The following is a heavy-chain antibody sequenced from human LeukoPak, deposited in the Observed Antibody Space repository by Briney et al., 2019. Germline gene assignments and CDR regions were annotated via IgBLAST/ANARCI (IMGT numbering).Heavy chain of an antibody. CDR3: ARGAPYDYVWGSYRLGWLDP. CDR2: IYYSGST. CDR1: GGSISSSSYY. Sequence: SETLSLTCTVSGGSISSSSYYWGWIRQPPGKGLEWIGSIYYSGSTYYNPSLKSRVTISVDTSKNQFSLKLSSVTAADTAVYYCARGAPYDYVWGSYRLGWLDPWGQGTLVTVSS. D-gene: IGHD3-16*02. V-gene: IGHV4-39*07. J-gene: IGHJ5*02.